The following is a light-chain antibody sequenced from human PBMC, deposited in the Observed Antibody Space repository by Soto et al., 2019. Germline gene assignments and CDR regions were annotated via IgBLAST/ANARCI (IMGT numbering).Light chain of an antibody. CDR3: QQVNSYPIT. V-gene: IGKV1-9*01. CDR1: QGISNA. J-gene: IGKJ5*01. CDR2: AAS. Sequence: DIHLTQSPSFLSASVGDRVIITCRASQGISNALAWYQQKPGKAPKLLIYAASTLQSGVPSRFSGSGSGTELTLTIPRLQTEDVATYYCQQVNSYPITFGQGTRLEIK.